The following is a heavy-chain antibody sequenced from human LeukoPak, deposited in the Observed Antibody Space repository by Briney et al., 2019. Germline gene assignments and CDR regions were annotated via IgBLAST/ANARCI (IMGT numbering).Heavy chain of an antibody. CDR2: ISGSGAGT. CDR3: ARVQYSYGLTPLDY. J-gene: IGHJ4*02. V-gene: IGHV3-23*01. CDR1: GFTFSSYA. Sequence: GGSLRLSCAASGFTFSSYAMSWVRQAPGKGLEWVSAISGSGAGTYYADSVKGRFTVSRDNSKNTLYLQMGSLRAEDMAVYYCARVQYSYGLTPLDYWGQGTLVTVSS. D-gene: IGHD5-18*01.